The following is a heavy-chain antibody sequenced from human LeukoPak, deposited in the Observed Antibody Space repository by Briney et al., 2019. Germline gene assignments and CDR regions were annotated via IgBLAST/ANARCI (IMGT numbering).Heavy chain of an antibody. CDR3: ARSRSRGYSGDFDY. CDR2: IHYSGST. D-gene: IGHD5-12*01. V-gene: IGHV4-59*01. CDR1: GGSISSYY. Sequence: PSETLSLTCIVSGGSISSYYWSWIRQPPGKGLEWIGYIHYSGSTNYNPSLKSRVTISVDTSKNQFSLRLSSLTAADTAVYYCARSRSRGYSGDFDYWGQGTLVTVSS. J-gene: IGHJ4*02.